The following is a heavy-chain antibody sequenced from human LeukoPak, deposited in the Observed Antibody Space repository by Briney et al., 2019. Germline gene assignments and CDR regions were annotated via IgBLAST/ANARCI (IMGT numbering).Heavy chain of an antibody. CDR1: GYTFTSYD. D-gene: IGHD3-16*01. CDR2: MNPNSGIT. CDR3: AKTPPGGDVDH. Sequence: GASVKVSCKASGYTFTSYDINWVRQATGQGLEWMGWMNPNSGITGYAQKFQGRVTITRNTSISTAYMELSSLRSEDTAVYYCAKTPPGGDVDHWGEGTLVTVSS. J-gene: IGHJ4*02. V-gene: IGHV1-8*03.